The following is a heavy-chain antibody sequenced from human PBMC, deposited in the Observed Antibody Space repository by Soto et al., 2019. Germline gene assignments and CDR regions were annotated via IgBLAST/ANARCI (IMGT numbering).Heavy chain of an antibody. CDR1: GGTFSSYT. D-gene: IGHD4-17*01. Sequence: QVQLVQSGAEVKKPGSSVKVSCKASGGTFSSYTISWVRQAPGQGLEWMGRIIPILGIANYAQKFQGRVTITADKSTSTAYMELSSLRSEDTAVYYCARAKHGDPPGSYWGQGTLVTVSS. V-gene: IGHV1-69*02. CDR3: ARAKHGDPPGSY. CDR2: IIPILGIA. J-gene: IGHJ4*02.